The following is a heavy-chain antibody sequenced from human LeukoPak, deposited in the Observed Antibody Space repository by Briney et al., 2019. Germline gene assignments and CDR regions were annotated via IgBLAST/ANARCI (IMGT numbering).Heavy chain of an antibody. D-gene: IGHD3-22*01. J-gene: IGHJ3*02. Sequence: PGGSPRLSCAASGFTVSSNYMSWVRQAPGKGLEWVSVIYSGGSTYYADSVKGRFTISRDNFKNTLYLQMNSLRAEDTAVYYCARGFNYYDSSGYSLADAFDIWGQGTMVTVSS. V-gene: IGHV3-66*01. CDR3: ARGFNYYDSSGYSLADAFDI. CDR1: GFTVSSNY. CDR2: IYSGGST.